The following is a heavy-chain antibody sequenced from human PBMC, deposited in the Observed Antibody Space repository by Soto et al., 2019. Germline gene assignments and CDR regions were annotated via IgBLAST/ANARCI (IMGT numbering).Heavy chain of an antibody. CDR1: VVILNTYS. CDR2: IDPDGSIA. J-gene: IGHJ6*02. Sequence: GCLRLSVAASVVILNTYSLYCVRQAPGKGLVWVARIDPDGSIASFAYSVKGRFTVSRDNAKNTVDLQMSSLRAEDTAVYYCERARSFYGMHXRRQAPTVT. V-gene: IGHV3-74*01. CDR3: ERARSFYGMHX.